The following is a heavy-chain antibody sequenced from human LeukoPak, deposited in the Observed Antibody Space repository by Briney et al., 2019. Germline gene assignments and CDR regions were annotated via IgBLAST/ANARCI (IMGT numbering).Heavy chain of an antibody. J-gene: IGHJ5*02. CDR1: GYTFTGYY. D-gene: IGHD5-12*01. CDR3: ARRAVEMATNWFDP. Sequence: GASVKVSCKASGYTFTGYYMHWVRQAPGQGLEWMGWINLNSGGTNYAQKFQGRVTMTRDTSISTAYMELSRLRSDDTAVYYCARRAVEMATNWFDPWGQGTLVTVSS. CDR2: INLNSGGT. V-gene: IGHV1-2*02.